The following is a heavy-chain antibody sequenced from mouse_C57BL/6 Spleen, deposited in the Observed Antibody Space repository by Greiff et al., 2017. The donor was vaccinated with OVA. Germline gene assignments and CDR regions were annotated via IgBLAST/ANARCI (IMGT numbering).Heavy chain of an antibody. V-gene: IGHV1-72*01. Sequence: QVQLQQPGAELVKPGASVKLSCKASGYTFTSYWMHWVKQRPGRGLEWIGRIDPNSGGTKYNEKFKSKATLTVDKPSSTAYMQLSSLTSEDSAVYYCARGEVTTVVARDFDVWGTGTTVTVSS. CDR3: ARGEVTTVVARDFDV. D-gene: IGHD1-1*01. J-gene: IGHJ1*03. CDR1: GYTFTSYW. CDR2: IDPNSGGT.